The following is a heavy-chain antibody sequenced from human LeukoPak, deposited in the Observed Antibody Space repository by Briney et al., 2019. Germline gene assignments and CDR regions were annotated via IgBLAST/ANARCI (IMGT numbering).Heavy chain of an antibody. CDR2: IYRSDTT. V-gene: IGHV4-59*01. D-gene: IGHD1-14*01. CDR1: GVSISDYF. CDR3: ARDQSRNSRIDFLDI. Sequence: SETLSLTCTASGVSISDYFWSWIRQPPGKGLEWIGYIYRSDTTKYNPSLKGRVTISVDTSKNKFYLQMNTVTAADTAVYYCARDQSRNSRIDFLDIWGQESMVTVSS. J-gene: IGHJ3*02.